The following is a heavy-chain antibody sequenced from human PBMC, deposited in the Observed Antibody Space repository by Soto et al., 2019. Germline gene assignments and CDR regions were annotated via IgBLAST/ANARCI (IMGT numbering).Heavy chain of an antibody. CDR1: GFSFDDHT. V-gene: IGHV3-9*01. Sequence: EVQLEESGGGLVQPGTSLRLSCEASGFSFDDHTMHWVRQVPGQGLEWVSGISWNSGKTVYSDSVKGRFIISRDNDKNSLFLQMNSLRPEDTASYYCVKDRGTGWRTFYFCYMDVWGKGTTVAVSS. CDR3: VKDRGTGWRTFYFCYMDV. D-gene: IGHD3-16*01. CDR2: ISWNSGKT. J-gene: IGHJ6*03.